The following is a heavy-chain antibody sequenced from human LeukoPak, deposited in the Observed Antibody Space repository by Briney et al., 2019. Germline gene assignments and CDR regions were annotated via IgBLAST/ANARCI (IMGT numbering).Heavy chain of an antibody. J-gene: IGHJ5*02. Sequence: GGSLRLSCAVSGFTLSRNYMNWVRQAPGKGLEWVSVIYSGGSTDYADSVKGRFTISIDISKNTVFLEMNSLRAADTAVYYCAANHPLDPWGQGTLVTVSS. CDR3: AANHPLDP. V-gene: IGHV3-66*01. D-gene: IGHD1-14*01. CDR1: GFTLSRNY. CDR2: IYSGGST.